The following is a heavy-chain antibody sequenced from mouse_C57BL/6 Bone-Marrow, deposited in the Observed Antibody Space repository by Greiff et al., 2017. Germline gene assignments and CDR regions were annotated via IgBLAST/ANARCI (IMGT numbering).Heavy chain of an antibody. CDR3: ARLEFDGSSGDWYFDV. V-gene: IGHV1-85*01. J-gene: IGHJ1*03. Sequence: VQLQQSGPELVKPGASVKLSCKASGYTFTSYDINWVKQRPGQGLEWIGWISPRDGSTKYNETFKGKATLTVDPSSSTAYMELHSLTSEDSAVYFCARLEFDGSSGDWYFDVWGTGTTVTVSS. CDR2: ISPRDGST. D-gene: IGHD1-1*01. CDR1: GYTFTSYD.